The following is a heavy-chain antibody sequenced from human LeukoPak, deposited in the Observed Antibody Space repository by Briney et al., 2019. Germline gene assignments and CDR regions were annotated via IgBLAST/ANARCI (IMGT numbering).Heavy chain of an antibody. CDR1: GFTFSSYA. V-gene: IGHV3-23*01. CDR2: ISGSGGST. CDR3: AKGYGWEASYYYNYMDV. Sequence: PGGSLRLSCAASGFTFSSYAMSWVRQAPGKGLEWVSAISGSGGSTYYADSVKGRFTISRDNSKNTLYLQMNSLRAEDTAVYYCAKGYGWEASYYYNYMDVWGKGTTVTISS. J-gene: IGHJ6*03. D-gene: IGHD1-26*01.